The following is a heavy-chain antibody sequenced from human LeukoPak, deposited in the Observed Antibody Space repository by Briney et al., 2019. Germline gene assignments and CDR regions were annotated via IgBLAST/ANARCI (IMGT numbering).Heavy chain of an antibody. CDR1: GFTFSSYS. CDR3: AREVDYYGSGSPVNDY. V-gene: IGHV3-21*01. CDR2: ISSSSSYI. D-gene: IGHD3-10*01. J-gene: IGHJ4*02. Sequence: PGGSLRLSCAASGFTFSSYSMNWVRQAPGKGLEWVSSISSSSSYIYYADSVKGRFTISRDNAKNSLYLQMNSLRAEDTAVYYCAREVDYYGSGSPVNDYWGQGTLVTVSS.